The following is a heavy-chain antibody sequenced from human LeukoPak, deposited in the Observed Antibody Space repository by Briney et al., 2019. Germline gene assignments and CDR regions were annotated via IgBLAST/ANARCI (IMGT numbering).Heavy chain of an antibody. CDR1: GFSFDDYA. CDR2: IGWNGGGV. J-gene: IGHJ4*02. CDR3: AREGYNWNDGLFDY. D-gene: IGHD1-1*01. Sequence: GRSLRLSCAASGFSFDDYAMHWVRQAPGKGLEWVSGIGWNGGGVVYADSVKGRFTISRDNAKNSLYLQMNSLRAEDTAVYYCAREGYNWNDGLFDYWGQGTLVTVSS. V-gene: IGHV3-9*01.